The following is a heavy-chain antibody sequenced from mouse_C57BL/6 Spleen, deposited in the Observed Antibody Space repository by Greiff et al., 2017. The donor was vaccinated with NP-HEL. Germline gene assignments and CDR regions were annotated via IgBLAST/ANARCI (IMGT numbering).Heavy chain of an antibody. J-gene: IGHJ3*01. V-gene: IGHV5-9*01. CDR3: ARYDPAWFAY. CDR2: ISGGGGNT. D-gene: IGHD2-3*01. CDR1: GFTFSSYT. Sequence: EVQLVESGGGLVKPGGSLKLSCAASGFTFSSYTMSWVRQTPEKRLEWVATISGGGGNTYYPDSVKGRFTISRDNAKNTLYLQMSSLRSEDTALYYCARYDPAWFAYWGQGTLVTVSA.